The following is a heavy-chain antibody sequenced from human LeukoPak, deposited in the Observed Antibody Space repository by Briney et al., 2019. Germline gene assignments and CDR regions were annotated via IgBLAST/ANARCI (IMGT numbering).Heavy chain of an antibody. D-gene: IGHD3-16*01. V-gene: IGHV3-23*01. J-gene: IGHJ4*02. Sequence: PGGSLRLSCAASGFTFSSYAMTWVRQAPGKGLEWDSTISGGGNSTYYADSVKGRFTISRDDSKNTLFLQMNSLRAEDTAVYYCAKRGQLGYWGQGTLVTVSS. CDR3: AKRGQLGY. CDR1: GFTFSSYA. CDR2: ISGGGNST.